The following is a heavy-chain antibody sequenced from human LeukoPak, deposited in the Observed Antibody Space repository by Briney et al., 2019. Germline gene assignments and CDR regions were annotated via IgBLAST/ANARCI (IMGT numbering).Heavy chain of an antibody. D-gene: IGHD5-18*01. CDR1: GYTFTSYA. CDR2: INPNSGGT. Sequence: ASVKVSCKASGYTFTSYAMHWVRQAPGQGLEWMGWINPNSGGTNYAQKFQGRVTMTRDTSVSTAYMELNRLRSDDTGVYYCARDTTMITYWFDPWGQGTLVTVSS. V-gene: IGHV1-2*02. J-gene: IGHJ5*02. CDR3: ARDTTMITYWFDP.